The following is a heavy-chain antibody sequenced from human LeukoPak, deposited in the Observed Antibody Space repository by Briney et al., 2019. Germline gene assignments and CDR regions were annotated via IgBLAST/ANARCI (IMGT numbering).Heavy chain of an antibody. V-gene: IGHV1-8*03. Sequence: GASVKVSCKASGYTFTSYDINWVRQATGQGLEWMGWMNPNSGNTGYAQKFQGRVTITRNTSISTAYMELSSLRSEDTAVYYCTRDLDINRSGWLDHWGQGTLVTVSS. CDR3: TRDLDINRSGWLDH. CDR2: MNPNSGNT. D-gene: IGHD6-19*01. CDR1: GYTFTSYD. J-gene: IGHJ5*02.